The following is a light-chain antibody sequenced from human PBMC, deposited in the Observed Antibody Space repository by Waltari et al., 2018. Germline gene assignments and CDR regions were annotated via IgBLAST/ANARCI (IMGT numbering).Light chain of an antibody. CDR3: QVWHSISDHPGV. J-gene: IGLJ1*01. CDR2: HNR. CDR1: NIESKS. Sequence: SYVLTQHPSVSVAPGQTTRITCGGDNIESKSVHWYQQKPGQAPVLLVYHNRDRPSRIPERFSGSNSGNTATLTITRVEAGDEAEYYCQVWHSISDHPGVFGTGTKVTVL. V-gene: IGLV3-21*02.